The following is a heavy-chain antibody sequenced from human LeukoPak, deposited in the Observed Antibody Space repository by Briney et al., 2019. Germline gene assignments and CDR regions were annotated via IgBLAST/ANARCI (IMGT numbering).Heavy chain of an antibody. Sequence: ASVKVSCKASGYTFTSYGISWVRQAPGQGLEWMGWISAYNGNTNYAQKLQGRVTMTTDTSTSTAYMELRSLRSDDTAVYYCARGRCSSTSCYYAAWGVDYWGQGTLVTVSS. CDR2: ISAYNGNT. CDR1: GYTFTSYG. J-gene: IGHJ4*02. CDR3: ARGRCSSTSCYYAAWGVDY. D-gene: IGHD2-2*01. V-gene: IGHV1-18*01.